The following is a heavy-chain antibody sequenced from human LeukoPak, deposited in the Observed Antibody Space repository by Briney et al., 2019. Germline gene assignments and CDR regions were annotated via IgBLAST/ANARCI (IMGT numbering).Heavy chain of an antibody. Sequence: GGSLRLSCAASGFTFSSYSMNWVRQAPGKGLEWVSSISSSSSYIYYADSVKGRFTMSRDISKNTLYLQMNSLRAEDTALYYCARVYYGSGSLHYYYYYMDVWGTGTTVTISS. D-gene: IGHD3-10*01. V-gene: IGHV3-21*04. CDR2: ISSSSSYI. CDR1: GFTFSSYS. CDR3: ARVYYGSGSLHYYYYYMDV. J-gene: IGHJ6*03.